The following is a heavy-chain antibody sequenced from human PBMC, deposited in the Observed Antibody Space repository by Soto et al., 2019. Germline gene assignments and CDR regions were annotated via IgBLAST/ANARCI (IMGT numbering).Heavy chain of an antibody. D-gene: IGHD3-22*01. CDR3: ARINYYDSSGYSNWFDP. J-gene: IGHJ5*02. Sequence: ASVKVSCKASGGTFSSYAISWVRQAPGQGLEWMGGIIPFFGTANYAQKFQGRVTITADESTSTAYMELSSLRSEDTAVYYCARINYYDSSGYSNWFDPWGQGTLVTVSS. CDR1: GGTFSSYA. V-gene: IGHV1-69*13. CDR2: IIPFFGTA.